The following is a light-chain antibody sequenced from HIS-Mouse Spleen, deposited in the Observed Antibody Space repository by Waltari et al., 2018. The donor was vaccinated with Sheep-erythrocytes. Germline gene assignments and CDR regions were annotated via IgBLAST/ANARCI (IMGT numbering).Light chain of an antibody. Sequence: QSALTQPASVSGSPGQSITISCTGTSSDVGSYNLVSWYQQHPGKAPKLMIYEGSKRPSGVSNRFSGSKSGNTPSLTISGLQAEDEADYYCCSYAGSYNHVFATGTKVTVL. V-gene: IGLV2-23*01. J-gene: IGLJ1*01. CDR1: SSDVGSYNL. CDR2: EGS. CDR3: CSYAGSYNHV.